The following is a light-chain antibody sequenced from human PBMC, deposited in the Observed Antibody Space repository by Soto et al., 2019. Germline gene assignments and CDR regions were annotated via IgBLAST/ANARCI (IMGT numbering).Light chain of an antibody. CDR2: DVS. CDR1: SSDVGGYNY. Sequence: QSVLTQPRSVSGSPGQSVTISCTGTSSDVGGYNYVSWYQQHPGKAPKLMIYDVSKRPSGVPDRFSGSKSGNTASLTISGLKDEDEADYYCCSYAGSYTYVFGTGTKVXVL. V-gene: IGLV2-11*01. CDR3: CSYAGSYTYV. J-gene: IGLJ1*01.